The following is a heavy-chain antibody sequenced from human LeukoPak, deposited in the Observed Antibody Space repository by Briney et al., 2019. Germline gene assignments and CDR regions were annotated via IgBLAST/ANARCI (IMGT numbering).Heavy chain of an antibody. D-gene: IGHD6-13*01. V-gene: IGHV3-30*18. CDR3: AKDPFIAAAGTGYYHMDV. Sequence: GGSLRLSCAASGFTFSSYGMHWVRQAPGKGLEWVAGISYDGSNKYYADSVKGRFTISRDDSKNTLYLQMNSLRAEDTAVYYCAKDPFIAAAGTGYYHMDVWGKGTTVTISS. CDR2: ISYDGSNK. J-gene: IGHJ6*03. CDR1: GFTFSSYG.